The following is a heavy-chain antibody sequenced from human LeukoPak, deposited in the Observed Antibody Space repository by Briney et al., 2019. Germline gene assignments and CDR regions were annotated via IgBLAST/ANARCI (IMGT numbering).Heavy chain of an antibody. CDR2: IYYSGST. Sequence: SETLSLTCTVSGGSISSYYWSWIRQPPGKGLEWIGYIYYSGSTNYNPSLKSRVTISVDTSKNQFSLKLSSVTAADTAVYYCARDVEPFDPWGQGTLVTVSS. D-gene: IGHD1-1*01. CDR3: ARDVEPFDP. CDR1: GGSISSYY. V-gene: IGHV4-59*12. J-gene: IGHJ5*02.